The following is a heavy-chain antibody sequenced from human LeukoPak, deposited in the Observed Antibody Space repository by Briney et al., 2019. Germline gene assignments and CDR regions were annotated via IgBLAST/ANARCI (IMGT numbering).Heavy chain of an antibody. CDR3: ARLTSRGYRYAFDY. Sequence: PGGSLTLSCAASGFTFSSYWMHWVRQVPGKGLVWVSGVNSDGSSTTYADSVKGRFTISRDNAKNTLYLQMSSLGAEDTAVYYCARLTSRGYRYAFDYWGQGTLVTVSS. J-gene: IGHJ4*02. CDR2: VNSDGSST. D-gene: IGHD5-18*01. CDR1: GFTFSSYW. V-gene: IGHV3-74*01.